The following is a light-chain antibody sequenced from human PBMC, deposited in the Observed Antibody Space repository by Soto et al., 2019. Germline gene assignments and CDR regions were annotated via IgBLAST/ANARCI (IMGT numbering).Light chain of an antibody. Sequence: QAALTQPASVSGSPGQSITISCTGTTSDVGGYKYVSWYQQHPGKAPKLMIYEVSNRPSGFSNRFGGSKSGNTASLSISGLQAEDEADYCCSSYTSSSTRVFGGGTKLTVL. J-gene: IGLJ3*02. CDR2: EVS. V-gene: IGLV2-14*01. CDR3: SSYTSSSTRV. CDR1: TSDVGGYKY.